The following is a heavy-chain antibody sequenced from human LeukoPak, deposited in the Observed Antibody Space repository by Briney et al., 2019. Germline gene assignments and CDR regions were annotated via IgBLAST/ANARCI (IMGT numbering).Heavy chain of an antibody. J-gene: IGHJ6*02. Sequence: KPSETLSLTCTVSGGSISSSSYYWGWIRQPPGKGLEWIGKIYYSGTTYYNPSLKSRVTISVDTSKNQFSLKLRSVTAADTAVYYCARVGRNGSSWYPHYYGMDVWGQGTTVTVSS. CDR2: IYYSGTT. CDR3: ARVGRNGSSWYPHYYGMDV. D-gene: IGHD6-13*01. V-gene: IGHV4-39*07. CDR1: GGSISSSSYY.